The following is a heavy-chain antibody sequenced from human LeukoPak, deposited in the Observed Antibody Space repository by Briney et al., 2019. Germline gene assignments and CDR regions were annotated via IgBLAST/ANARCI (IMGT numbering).Heavy chain of an antibody. CDR3: ARDRPSIFWWSTIDY. CDR2: ISAYNGNT. Sequence: VASVKVSCTASGYTFTSYGISWVRQAPGQGLEWMGWISAYNGNTNYAQKLQGRVTMTTDTSTSTAYMKLKSLRSDDTAVYYCARDRPSIFWWSTIDYWGQGTLVTVSS. CDR1: GYTFTSYG. V-gene: IGHV1-18*01. D-gene: IGHD2-21*01. J-gene: IGHJ4*02.